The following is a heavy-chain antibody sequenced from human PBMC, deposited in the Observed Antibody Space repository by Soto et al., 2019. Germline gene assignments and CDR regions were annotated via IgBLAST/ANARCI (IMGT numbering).Heavy chain of an antibody. V-gene: IGHV1-18*01. CDR2: ISAHNGNT. D-gene: IGHD1-1*01. CDR3: ARGRYGDY. Sequence: QVHLVQSGAEVKKPGASVKVSCQGSGYAFTTYGITWVRQAPGQGLEWMGWISAHNGNTNYAQKLQGRVTVTRDTSTITAYMELRSLSYDDTAVYYCARGRYGDYWGQGALVTVSS. J-gene: IGHJ4*02. CDR1: GYAFTTYG.